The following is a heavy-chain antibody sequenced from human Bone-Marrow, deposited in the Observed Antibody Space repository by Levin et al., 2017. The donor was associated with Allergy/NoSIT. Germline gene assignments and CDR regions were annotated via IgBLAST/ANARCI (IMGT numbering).Heavy chain of an antibody. CDR2: ISGSGGST. CDR3: AKEKTPSGGYCISTSCYTFDY. Sequence: GGSLRLSCAASGFTFSSYAMSWVRQAPGKGLEWVSAISGSGGSTYYADSVKGRFTISRDNSKNTLYLQMNSLRAEDTAVYYCAKEKTPSGGYCISTSCYTFDYWGQGTLVTVSS. V-gene: IGHV3-23*01. CDR1: GFTFSSYA. D-gene: IGHD2-2*01. J-gene: IGHJ4*02.